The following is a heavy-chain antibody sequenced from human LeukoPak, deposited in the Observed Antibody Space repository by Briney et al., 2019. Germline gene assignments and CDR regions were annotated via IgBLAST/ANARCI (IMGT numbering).Heavy chain of an antibody. CDR2: ISSGGSYT. J-gene: IGHJ4*02. V-gene: IGHV3-21*04. CDR3: AKRLGYNLDY. CDR1: GFTFSTYS. Sequence: GGSLRLSCAASGFTFSTYSMNWVRQAPGKGLEWVSSISSGGSYTYYADSVKGRFTISRDNSKNTLYLQVNSLRAEDTAIYYCAKRLGYNLDYWGQGTLVTVSS. D-gene: IGHD5-18*01.